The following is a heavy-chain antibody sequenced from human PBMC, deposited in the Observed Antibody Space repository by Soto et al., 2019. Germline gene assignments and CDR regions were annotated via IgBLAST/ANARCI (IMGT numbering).Heavy chain of an antibody. CDR1: GFTFSGHW. D-gene: IGHD2-2*01. V-gene: IGHV3-74*03. Sequence: EVQLVESGGDLVQPGGSLRLSCAASGFTFSGHWMHWVRQVPGKGLEWVSRIKTDGGSSAYADSVKGRFTISRDNAKNTLYLQMNGLRAEDTAVYYCAREAGYCSRTSCYRRAFDTWGQGTTVTVSS. J-gene: IGHJ3*02. CDR2: IKTDGGSS. CDR3: AREAGYCSRTSCYRRAFDT.